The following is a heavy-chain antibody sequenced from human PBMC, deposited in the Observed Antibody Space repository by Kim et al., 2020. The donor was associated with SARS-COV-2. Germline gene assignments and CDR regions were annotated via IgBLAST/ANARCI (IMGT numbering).Heavy chain of an antibody. CDR3: ALRGCSSTSCQFDY. Sequence: GGSLRLSCAASGFTFSSYAMSWVRQAPGKGLEWVSAISGSGGSTYYADSVKGRFTISRDNSKNTLYLQMNSLRAEDTAVYYCALRGCSSTSCQFDYWGQGTLVTVSS. CDR2: ISGSGGST. V-gene: IGHV3-23*01. CDR1: GFTFSSYA. D-gene: IGHD2-2*01. J-gene: IGHJ4*02.